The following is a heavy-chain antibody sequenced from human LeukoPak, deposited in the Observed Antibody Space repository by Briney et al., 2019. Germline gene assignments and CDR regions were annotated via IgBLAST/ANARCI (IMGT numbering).Heavy chain of an antibody. D-gene: IGHD5-18*01. CDR1: GGSISSSSYY. J-gene: IGHJ4*02. Sequence: PSETLSLTCTVSGGSISSSSYYWGWIRQPPGKGLEWIGSIYYSGSTYYNPSLKSRVTISVDTSKNQFSLKLCSVTAADTAVYYCAIQDTAMDPTSGLWIKIFDYWGQGTLVTVSS. CDR2: IYYSGST. CDR3: AIQDTAMDPTSGLWIKIFDY. V-gene: IGHV4-39*01.